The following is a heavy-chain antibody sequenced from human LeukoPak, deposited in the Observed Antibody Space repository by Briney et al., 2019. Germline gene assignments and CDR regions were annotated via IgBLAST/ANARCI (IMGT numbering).Heavy chain of an antibody. CDR3: ARGEWLLRGYYFDY. J-gene: IGHJ4*02. Sequence: QPGRSLRLSCAASGFTFSSYAMHWVRQAPGKGLEWVAVISYDGSNKYYAGSVKGRFTISRDNSKNTLYLQMNSLRAEDTAVYYCARGEWLLRGYYFDYWGQGTLVIVSS. CDR1: GFTFSSYA. V-gene: IGHV3-30*04. D-gene: IGHD3-3*01. CDR2: ISYDGSNK.